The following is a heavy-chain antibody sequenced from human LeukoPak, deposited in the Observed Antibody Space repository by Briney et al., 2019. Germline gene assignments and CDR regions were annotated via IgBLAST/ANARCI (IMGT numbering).Heavy chain of an antibody. CDR3: ARGNYYDSSGLPFDY. V-gene: IGHV4-34*01. D-gene: IGHD3-22*01. J-gene: IGHJ4*02. CDR1: GGSSFGYY. CDR2: INHSGSI. Sequence: SETLSLTSALYGGSSFGYYWSSIRQPPGKGLEWMGEINHSGSINYNPSLKSRVTISVDTSKNQFSLNLTSVTAADTAVYYCARGNYYDSSGLPFDYWGQGTLVTVSS.